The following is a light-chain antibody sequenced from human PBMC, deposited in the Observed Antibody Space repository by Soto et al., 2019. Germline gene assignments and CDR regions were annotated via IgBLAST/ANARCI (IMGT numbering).Light chain of an antibody. V-gene: IGKV1-12*01. CDR3: QQANTFPST. CDR1: QDILSW. Sequence: DIQMTQSPSSVSASVGDTVTITCRASQDILSWLAWYQQKPGEAPRLLIYASSNLQSGVPSRFSGSRSGTEFPLTISSLQPEDFATYYCQQANTFPSTFGPGTRLDIK. J-gene: IGKJ3*01. CDR2: ASS.